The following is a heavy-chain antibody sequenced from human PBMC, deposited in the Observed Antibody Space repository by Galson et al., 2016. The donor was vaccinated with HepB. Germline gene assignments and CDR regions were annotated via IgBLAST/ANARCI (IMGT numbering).Heavy chain of an antibody. V-gene: IGHV3-48*03. J-gene: IGHJ4*02. CDR1: GFTFSRYE. CDR2: ISSSGTTI. Sequence: SLRLSCAASGFTFSRYEMNWVRQAPGKGLEWVSYISSSGTTIYYADPVKGRFTISRDNAKNSLYLQMNSLRVEDTAIYYCAREPVRLDDLLTGPPKNPDYWGQGTLVTVSS. CDR3: AREPVRLDDLLTGPPKNPDY. D-gene: IGHD3-9*01.